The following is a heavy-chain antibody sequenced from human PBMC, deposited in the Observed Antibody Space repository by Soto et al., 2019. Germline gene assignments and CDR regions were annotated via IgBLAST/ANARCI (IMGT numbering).Heavy chain of an antibody. D-gene: IGHD5-18*01. Sequence: ASVKVSCKASGYTFTSYAMHWVRQAPGQRLEWMGWINAGNGNTKYSQKFQGRVTITRDTSASTAYMELSSLRSEDTAVYYCARGLNGYLHYFDYWCQGTLVTVSS. CDR1: GYTFTSYA. V-gene: IGHV1-3*01. J-gene: IGHJ4*02. CDR2: INAGNGNT. CDR3: ARGLNGYLHYFDY.